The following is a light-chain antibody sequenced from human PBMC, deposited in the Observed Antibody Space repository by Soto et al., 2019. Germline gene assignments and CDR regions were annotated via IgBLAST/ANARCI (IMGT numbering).Light chain of an antibody. Sequence: EIVLTQSPGTLSLSPGERPTLSCRASERLSSVYLAWYQQRPGQPTRLLIYGASNRANGIPDRFSGSGSGTDFTLIINRLEPEDVAIYYCQQYGGSHRITFGQGTRLEIK. V-gene: IGKV3-20*01. CDR1: ERLSSVY. CDR3: QQYGGSHRIT. J-gene: IGKJ5*01. CDR2: GAS.